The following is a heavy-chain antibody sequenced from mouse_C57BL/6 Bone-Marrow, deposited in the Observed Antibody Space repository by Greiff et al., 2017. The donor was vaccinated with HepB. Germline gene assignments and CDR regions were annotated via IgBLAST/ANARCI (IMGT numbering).Heavy chain of an antibody. CDR2: IHPSDSDT. Sequence: QVQLKQPGAELVKPGASVKVSCKASGYTFTSYWMHWVKQRPGQGLEWIGRIHPSDSDTNYNQKFKGKATLTVDTSSSTAYMQLSSLTSEDSAVYYCARKGYYYAMDYWGQGTSVTVSS. CDR3: ARKGYYYAMDY. J-gene: IGHJ4*01. CDR1: GYTFTSYW. V-gene: IGHV1-74*01.